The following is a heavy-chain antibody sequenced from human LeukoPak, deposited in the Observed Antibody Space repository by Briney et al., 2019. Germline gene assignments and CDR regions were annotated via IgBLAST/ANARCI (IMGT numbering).Heavy chain of an antibody. V-gene: IGHV3-23*01. Sequence: GSLRLSCAASGFTFTSYAMSWVRQAPGKGLEWVSAISGSGTSTFYADSVKGRFTISRDNSKNTLYLQMNSLRAEDTAVYYCAKQHGYNYGYADYWGQGTLVTVSS. J-gene: IGHJ4*02. CDR3: AKQHGYNYGYADY. CDR1: GFTFTSYA. D-gene: IGHD5-12*01. CDR2: ISGSGTST.